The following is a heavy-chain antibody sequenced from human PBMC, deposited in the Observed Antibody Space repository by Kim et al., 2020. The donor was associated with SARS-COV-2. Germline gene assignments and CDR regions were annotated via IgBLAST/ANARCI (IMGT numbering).Heavy chain of an antibody. V-gene: IGHV3-48*02. CDR2: ISSSSSTI. CDR3: ARDSGFGELSAGLDY. D-gene: IGHD3-10*01. CDR1: GFTFSSYS. Sequence: GGSLRLSCAASGFTFSSYSMNWVRQAPGKGLEWVSYISSSSSTIYYADSVKGRFTISRDNAKNSLYLQMNSLRDEDTAVYYCARDSGFGELSAGLDYWGQGTLVTVSS. J-gene: IGHJ4*02.